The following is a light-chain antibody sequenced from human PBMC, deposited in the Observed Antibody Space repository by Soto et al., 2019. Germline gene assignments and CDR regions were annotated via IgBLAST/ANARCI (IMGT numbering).Light chain of an antibody. Sequence: EIVITPSPVTLSVSPGETANLSRRASQTVTSNLAGYQQKPGRSPRLLLSGASTRATGIPARFSGSGSGTEFTLTISRLQSEDLAVYYCQQYNDWPRTFGQGTKV. J-gene: IGKJ1*01. CDR3: QQYNDWPRT. CDR2: GAS. V-gene: IGKV3-15*01. CDR1: QTVTSN.